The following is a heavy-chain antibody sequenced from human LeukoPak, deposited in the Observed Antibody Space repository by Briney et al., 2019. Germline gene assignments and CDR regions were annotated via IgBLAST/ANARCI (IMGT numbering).Heavy chain of an antibody. Sequence: GGSLRLSCAASGFTVSSNYMSWVRQAPGKGLEWVSVIYSGGSTYYADSVKGRFTISRDNSKNTLYLQMNSLRAEDTAVYYCARGIGYYYGSGSYTWFDPWGQGTLVTVSS. J-gene: IGHJ5*02. V-gene: IGHV3-66*01. CDR3: ARGIGYYYGSGSYTWFDP. D-gene: IGHD3-10*01. CDR1: GFTVSSNY. CDR2: IYSGGST.